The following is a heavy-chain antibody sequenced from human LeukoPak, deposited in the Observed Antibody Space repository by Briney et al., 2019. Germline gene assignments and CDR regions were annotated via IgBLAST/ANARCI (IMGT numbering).Heavy chain of an antibody. J-gene: IGHJ6*03. CDR1: GFTFDDYA. CDR2: ISWNSGSI. D-gene: IGHD3-16*01. CDR3: AKAAHGDYYYMDV. Sequence: GGSLRLSCAASGFTFDDYAMHWVRQAPGKGLEWVSGISWNSGSIGYADSVKGRFTISRDNAKNSLYLQMNSLRAEDMALYYCAKAAHGDYYYMDVWGKGTTVTVSS. V-gene: IGHV3-9*03.